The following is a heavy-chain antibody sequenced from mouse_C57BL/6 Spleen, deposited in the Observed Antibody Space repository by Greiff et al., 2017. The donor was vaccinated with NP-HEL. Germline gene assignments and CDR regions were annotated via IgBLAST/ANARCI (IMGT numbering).Heavy chain of an antibody. J-gene: IGHJ2*01. CDR3: ARGGVITTVAFDY. D-gene: IGHD1-1*01. CDR2: INPSNGGT. Sequence: VKLVESGTELVKPGASVKLSCKASGYTFTSYWMHWVKQRPGQGLEWIGNINPSNGGTNYNEKFKSKATLTVDKSSSTAYMQLSSLTSEDSAVYYCARGGVITTVAFDYWGQSTTLTVSS. V-gene: IGHV1-53*01. CDR1: GYTFTSYW.